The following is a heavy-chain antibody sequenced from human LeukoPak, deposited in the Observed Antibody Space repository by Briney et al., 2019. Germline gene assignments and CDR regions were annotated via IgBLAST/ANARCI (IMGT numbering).Heavy chain of an antibody. CDR2: ISNSGSYI. CDR1: GFTFSSYS. J-gene: IGHJ4*02. CDR3: ARDHTMITFGGVIVGGVVDY. D-gene: IGHD3-16*02. V-gene: IGHV3-21*01. Sequence: GGSLRLSCAASGFTFSSYSMSWVRQAPGKGLEWVSSISNSGSYIYYADSVKGRFTISRDNAKNSLYLQMNSLRAEDTAVYYCARDHTMITFGGVIVGGVVDYWGQGTLVTVSS.